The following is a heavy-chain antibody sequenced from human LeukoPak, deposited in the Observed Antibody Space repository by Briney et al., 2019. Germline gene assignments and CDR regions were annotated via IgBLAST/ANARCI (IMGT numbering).Heavy chain of an antibody. D-gene: IGHD5-24*01. Sequence: PGGSLRLPCAASGFTVSSNDMSWVRQAPGKGLEWVSTISNSGDRTLYTDSVKGRFSISRDNSKSSVFLQMNSLRAEDTAVYFCTKVAGKDGYKDYLDYWGQGTLVTVSS. CDR3: TKVAGKDGYKDYLDY. V-gene: IGHV3-23*01. CDR1: GFTVSSND. CDR2: ISNSGDRT. J-gene: IGHJ4*02.